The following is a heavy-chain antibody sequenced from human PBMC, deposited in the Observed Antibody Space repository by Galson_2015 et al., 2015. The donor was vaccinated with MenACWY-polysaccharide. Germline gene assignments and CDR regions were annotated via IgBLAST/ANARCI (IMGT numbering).Heavy chain of an antibody. V-gene: IGHV3-74*01. CDR2: INSAGSRT. CDR3: ARSNLPDDY. CDR1: GFTLSNYW. Sequence: SLRLSCAASGFTLSNYWMHWARQPPGKGLVWVARINSAGSRTWYADSVQGRFTISRDDAKNTLFLQMNNLRDEDTAVYYCARSNLPDDYRGQGTLVTVSS. J-gene: IGHJ4*02.